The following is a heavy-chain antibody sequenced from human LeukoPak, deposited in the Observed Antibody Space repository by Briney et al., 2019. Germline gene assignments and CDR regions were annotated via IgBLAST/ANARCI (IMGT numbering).Heavy chain of an antibody. CDR1: GFTVSSNY. Sequence: GGSLRLSCAASGFTVSSNYMSWVRQAPGKGLEWVSVIYSGGSTYYADSVKGRFTISRDNSKNTLYLQMNSLRAEDTAVYYCASIIAVAGSYYFDYWGQGTLVTVSS. CDR3: ASIIAVAGSYYFDY. V-gene: IGHV3-53*01. CDR2: IYSGGST. J-gene: IGHJ4*02. D-gene: IGHD6-19*01.